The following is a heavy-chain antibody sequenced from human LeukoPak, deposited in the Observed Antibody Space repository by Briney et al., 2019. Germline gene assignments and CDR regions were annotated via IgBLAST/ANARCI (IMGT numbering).Heavy chain of an antibody. V-gene: IGHV1-2*02. CDR3: AREYSASEH. J-gene: IGHJ4*02. D-gene: IGHD5-12*01. CDR1: GYTFVGYY. Sequence: ASVKVSCKASGYTFVGYYLHWVRQAPGQGLEWMAWIDPYTGNTHYAQKFQGRITVTRDTSVSTTYMELSWLTSDDTARYYCAREYSASEHWGQGTLVTVTS. CDR2: IDPYTGNT.